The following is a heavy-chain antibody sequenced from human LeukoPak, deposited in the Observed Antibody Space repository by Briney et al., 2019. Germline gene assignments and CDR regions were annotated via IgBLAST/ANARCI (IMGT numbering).Heavy chain of an antibody. CDR1: GFTFSSYA. CDR3: AKGMYSSSPQNWFDP. Sequence: PGGSLRLSCAASGFTFSSYATSWVRQAPGKGLEWVSAISGSGGSTYYADSVKGRFTISRDNSKNTLYLQMNSLRAEDTAVYYCAKGMYSSSPQNWFDPWGQGTLVTVSS. V-gene: IGHV3-23*01. D-gene: IGHD6-6*01. CDR2: ISGSGGST. J-gene: IGHJ5*02.